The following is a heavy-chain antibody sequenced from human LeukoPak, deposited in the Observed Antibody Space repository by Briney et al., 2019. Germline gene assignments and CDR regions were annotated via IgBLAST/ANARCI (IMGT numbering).Heavy chain of an antibody. CDR1: GYTFTGYH. CDR2: INPNSGGT. Sequence: GASVKVSCKASGYTFTGYHMHWVRQAPGQGLEWMGWINPNSGGTNYAQKFQGRVTMTRDTSISTAYMELSRLRSDDTAVYYCANYCSSTSCDGAFDIWGQGTMDTVSS. V-gene: IGHV1-2*02. D-gene: IGHD2-2*01. CDR3: ANYCSSTSCDGAFDI. J-gene: IGHJ3*02.